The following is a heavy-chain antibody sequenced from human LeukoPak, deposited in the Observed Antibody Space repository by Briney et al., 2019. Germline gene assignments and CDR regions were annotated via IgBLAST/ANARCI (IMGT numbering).Heavy chain of an antibody. CDR1: GGSISSYY. CDR3: ARERGYSSPSVRAFDI. D-gene: IGHD6-6*01. V-gene: IGHV4-4*07. CDR2: IYTSGST. J-gene: IGHJ3*02. Sequence: PSETLSLTCTVSGGSISSYYWSWIRQPAGKGLEWIGRIYTSGSTNYNPSLKSRVTMSVDTSKNQVSLKLSSVTAADTAVYYCARERGYSSPSVRAFDIWGQGTMVTVSS.